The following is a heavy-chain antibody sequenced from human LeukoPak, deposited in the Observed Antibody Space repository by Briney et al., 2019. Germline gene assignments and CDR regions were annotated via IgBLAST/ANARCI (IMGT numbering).Heavy chain of an antibody. J-gene: IGHJ4*02. D-gene: IGHD3-9*01. Sequence: GGSLRLSCAASGFTFSSYAMSWVRQSPGKGLEWVSVISGGGGSTYYADSVKGRFTISRDNSKNTLYLQMNSLRADDTAVYYCAKFYDISTGYSDYWGQGTLVTVSS. CDR2: ISGGGGST. V-gene: IGHV3-23*01. CDR3: AKFYDISTGYSDY. CDR1: GFTFSSYA.